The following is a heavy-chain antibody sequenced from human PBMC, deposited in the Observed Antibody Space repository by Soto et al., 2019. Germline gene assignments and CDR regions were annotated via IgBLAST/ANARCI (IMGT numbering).Heavy chain of an antibody. J-gene: IGHJ6*02. Sequence: GASVKVSCKASGYTFTGYYMHWGRQAPGQGLEWMGWINPNSGGTNYAQKFQGWVTMTRDTSISTAYMELSRLRSDDTAVYYCARVHCGGDCRPGEWFYYYGMDVWGQGTTVTVSS. CDR3: ARVHCGGDCRPGEWFYYYGMDV. CDR1: GYTFTGYY. D-gene: IGHD2-21*01. V-gene: IGHV1-2*04. CDR2: INPNSGGT.